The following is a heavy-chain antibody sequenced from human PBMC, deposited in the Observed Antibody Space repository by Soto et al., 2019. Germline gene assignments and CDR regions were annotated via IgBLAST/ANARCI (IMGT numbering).Heavy chain of an antibody. J-gene: IGHJ6*02. D-gene: IGHD2-21*02. V-gene: IGHV3-43*02. CDR3: AKDRCGGDRDFYYYGMDV. CDR2: ISGDGGST. CDR1: GFTFDDYA. Sequence: GGSLRLSCAASGFTFDDYAMHWVRQAPGKGLEWVSLISGDGGSTYYADSVKGRFTISRDNSKNSLYLQMNSLRTEDTGLYYCAKDRCGGDRDFYYYGMDVWGQGTTVTVSS.